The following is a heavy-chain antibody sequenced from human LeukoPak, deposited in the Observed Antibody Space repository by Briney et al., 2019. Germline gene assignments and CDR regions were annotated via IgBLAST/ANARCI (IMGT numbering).Heavy chain of an antibody. D-gene: IGHD5-18*01. CDR3: ASSGYSYGSEYY. J-gene: IGHJ4*02. CDR2: INSDGSST. CDR1: GFTFSSYW. Sequence: GGSLRLSCAASGFTFSSYWMHWVRQAPGKGLVWVSRINSDGSSTSYADSVKGRFTISRDNAKNTLYLQMNSLRAEDTAVYYCASSGYSYGSEYYWGQGTLVTVSS. V-gene: IGHV3-74*01.